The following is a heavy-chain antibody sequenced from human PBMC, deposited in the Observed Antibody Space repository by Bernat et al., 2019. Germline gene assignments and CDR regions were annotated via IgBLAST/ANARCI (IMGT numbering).Heavy chain of an antibody. CDR3: ARVRSGYLYYFDY. D-gene: IGHD3-22*01. V-gene: IGHV3-66*01. Sequence: EVQLVESGGGLVQPGGSLSLSCAASGFTVSSNYMSWVRQAPGKGLEWVSVIYSGGSTYYADSVKGRFTISRDNSKNTLYLQMNSLRAEDTAVYYCARVRSGYLYYFDYWGQGTLVTVSS. CDR2: IYSGGST. J-gene: IGHJ4*02. CDR1: GFTVSSNY.